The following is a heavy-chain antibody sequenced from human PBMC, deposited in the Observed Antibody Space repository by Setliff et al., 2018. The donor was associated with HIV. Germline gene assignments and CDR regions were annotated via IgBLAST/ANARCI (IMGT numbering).Heavy chain of an antibody. J-gene: IGHJ2*01. CDR3: AHGRIAAADPGYFDL. D-gene: IGHD6-13*01. V-gene: IGHV2-5*02. CDR1: GFSLSTSGVG. CDR2: IYWDDDK. Sequence: SGPTLVNPAQTLTLTCTFSGFSLSTSGVGVGWIRQPPGKALEWLALIYWDDDKFYNPSLKSRLTITKDTSKSRVVLTMTNLDPVDTATYFCAHGRIAAADPGYFDLWGRGTQVTVS.